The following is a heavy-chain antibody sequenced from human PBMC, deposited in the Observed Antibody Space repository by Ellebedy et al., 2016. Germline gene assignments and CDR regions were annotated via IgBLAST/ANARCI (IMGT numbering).Heavy chain of an antibody. V-gene: IGHV3-23*01. J-gene: IGHJ3*02. D-gene: IGHD3-10*01. Sequence: GGSLRLSCAASGFTFSSYAMSWVRQAPGRGLEWVSAISGSGGSTYYADSVKGRFTISRDNSKNTLYLQMNSLRAEDTAVYYCAKARITMVRGGVRDAFDIWGQGTMATVSS. CDR1: GFTFSSYA. CDR3: AKARITMVRGGVRDAFDI. CDR2: ISGSGGST.